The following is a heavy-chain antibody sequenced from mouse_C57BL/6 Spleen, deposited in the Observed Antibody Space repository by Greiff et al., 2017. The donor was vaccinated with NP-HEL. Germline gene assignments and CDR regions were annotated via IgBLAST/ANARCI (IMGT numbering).Heavy chain of an antibody. CDR2: IDPSDSYT. J-gene: IGHJ4*01. CDR3: ARGSGYVDYYAMDY. D-gene: IGHD3-2*02. CDR1: GYTFTSYW. Sequence: QVHVKQPGAELVMPGASVKLSCKASGYTFTSYWMHWVKQRPGQGLEWIGEIDPSDSYTNYNQKFKGKSTLTVDKSSSTAYMQLSSLTSEDSAVYYCARGSGYVDYYAMDYWGQGTSVTVSS. V-gene: IGHV1-69*01.